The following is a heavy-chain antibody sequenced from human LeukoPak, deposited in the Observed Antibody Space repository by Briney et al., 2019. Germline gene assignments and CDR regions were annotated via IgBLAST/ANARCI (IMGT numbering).Heavy chain of an antibody. D-gene: IGHD3-22*01. CDR3: ARGLRDQYYYDSSGYYYFDY. CDR2: IYYSGST. Sequence: SETLSLTCTVSGGSISSYYWSWIRQPPGKGLEWIGYIYYSGSTNYNPSLKSRVTISVDTSKNQFSLKLGSVTAADTAVYYCARGLRDQYYYDSSGYYYFDYWGQGTLVTVSS. J-gene: IGHJ4*02. V-gene: IGHV4-59*01. CDR1: GGSISSYY.